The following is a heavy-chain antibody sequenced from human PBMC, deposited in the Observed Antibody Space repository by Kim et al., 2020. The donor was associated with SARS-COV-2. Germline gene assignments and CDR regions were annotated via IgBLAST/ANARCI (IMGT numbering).Heavy chain of an antibody. CDR3: ATAVVVVIFFDY. D-gene: IGHD2-21*01. Sequence: YHADSVKGRFTISRDNSKSTLYLQMNSLRAEDMAVYYCATAVVVVIFFDYWGQGTLVTVSS. V-gene: IGHV3-23*01. J-gene: IGHJ4*02.